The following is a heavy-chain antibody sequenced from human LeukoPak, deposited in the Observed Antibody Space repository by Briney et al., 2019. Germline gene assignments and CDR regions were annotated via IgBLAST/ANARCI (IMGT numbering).Heavy chain of an antibody. Sequence: GGSLRLSCAASGFTFSSYWMHWVRHAPGKGLVWVSRINSDGSSTNYADSVKGRFTISRDNAKNTLYLQMNSLRAEDTAMYYCARAVYYSNYLGYWGQGTLVPVSS. J-gene: IGHJ4*02. CDR2: INSDGSST. D-gene: IGHD3-10*01. CDR3: ARAVYYSNYLGY. CDR1: GFTFSSYW. V-gene: IGHV3-74*01.